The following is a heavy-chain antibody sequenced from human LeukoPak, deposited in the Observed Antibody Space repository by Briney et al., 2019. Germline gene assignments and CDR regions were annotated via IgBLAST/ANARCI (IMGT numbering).Heavy chain of an antibody. V-gene: IGHV1-69*01. J-gene: IGHJ5*02. D-gene: IGHD3-9*01. CDR1: GGTFSSYA. Sequence: SVKVSCKASGGTFSSYAISWVRQAPGPRLEWMGGIIPIFGTANYAQKFQGRVTITADESTSTAYMELSSLRSEDTAVYYCARGGYDILTGYYRYNWFDPWGQGTLVTVSS. CDR2: IIPIFGTA. CDR3: ARGGYDILTGYYRYNWFDP.